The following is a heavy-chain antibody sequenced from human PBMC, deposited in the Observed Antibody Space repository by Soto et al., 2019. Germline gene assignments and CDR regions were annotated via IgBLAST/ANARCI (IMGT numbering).Heavy chain of an antibody. CDR2: IIPIFGTA. CDR1: GGTFSSYA. Sequence: GASVKVSCKASGGTFSSYAISWVRQAPGQGLEWMGGIIPIFGTANYAQKFQGRVTITADESTSTAYMELSSLRSEDTAVYYCARVSGGNDGWFDPWGQGTLVTVSS. V-gene: IGHV1-69*13. J-gene: IGHJ5*02. CDR3: ARVSGGNDGWFDP. D-gene: IGHD2-15*01.